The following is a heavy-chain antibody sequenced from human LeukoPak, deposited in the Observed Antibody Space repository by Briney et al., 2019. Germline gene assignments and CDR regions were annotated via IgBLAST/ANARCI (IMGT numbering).Heavy chain of an antibody. D-gene: IGHD3-22*01. CDR3: ARRLVDSDNGYDV. CDR2: INPNSGNT. V-gene: IGHV1-2*02. J-gene: IGHJ3*01. CDR1: GFTFTSSA. Sequence: ASVKVSCKVSGFTFTSSAAQWVRQARGQRLEWMGWINPNSGNTGYAQTFHDRVTMTRDTSISTAYMELSRLRSDDTAVYYCARRLVDSDNGYDVWGQGTMVAVS.